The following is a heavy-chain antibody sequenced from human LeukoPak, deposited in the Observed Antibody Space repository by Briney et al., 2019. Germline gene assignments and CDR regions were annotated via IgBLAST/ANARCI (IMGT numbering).Heavy chain of an antibody. Sequence: GGSLRLSCGVSGFTFSSYAMHWVRQAPGKGLEWVAVISYDGRYKFYADSVKGRFTISRDNSKNTLYLQMNSLRAEDTAVYYCAKLGKTIFGVARDWYFDLWGRGTLVTVSS. CDR3: AKLGKTIFGVARDWYFDL. D-gene: IGHD3-3*01. CDR1: GFTFSSYA. CDR2: ISYDGRYK. V-gene: IGHV3-30-3*02. J-gene: IGHJ2*01.